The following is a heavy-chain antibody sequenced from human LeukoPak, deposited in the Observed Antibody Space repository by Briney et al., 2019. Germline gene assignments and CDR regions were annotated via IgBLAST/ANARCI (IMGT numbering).Heavy chain of an antibody. J-gene: IGHJ4*02. CDR2: IRYDGSNK. D-gene: IGHD3-3*01. Sequence: PGGSLRLSCAASGFTFSSYGMHWVRQAPGKGLEWVAFIRYDGSNKYYADSVKGRFTISRDNAKNSLYLQMNSLRAKDTAVYYCARGPEFWSGYYDYWGQGTLVTVSS. CDR3: ARGPEFWSGYYDY. V-gene: IGHV3-30*02. CDR1: GFTFSSYG.